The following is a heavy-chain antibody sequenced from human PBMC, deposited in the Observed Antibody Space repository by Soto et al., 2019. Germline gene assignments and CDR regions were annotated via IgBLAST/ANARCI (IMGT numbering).Heavy chain of an antibody. D-gene: IGHD5-18*01. CDR1: GGTFSSYA. CDR2: IIPIFGTA. J-gene: IGHJ4*02. CDR3: ARVVYSYGYFDY. Sequence: GASVKVSCKASGGTFSSYAISWVRQAPGQGLEWMGGIIPIFGTANYAQKFQGRVTITADESTSTAYMELSSLRSEDTAVYYCARVVYSYGYFDYWGQGTLVTVSS. V-gene: IGHV1-69*13.